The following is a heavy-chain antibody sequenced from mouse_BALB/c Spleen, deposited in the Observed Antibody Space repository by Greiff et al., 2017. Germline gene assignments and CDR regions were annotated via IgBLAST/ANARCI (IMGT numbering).Heavy chain of an antibody. D-gene: IGHD2-3*01. CDR1: GFNIKDYY. V-gene: IGHV14-4*02. J-gene: IGHJ4*01. CDR3: NAGDGYPSYAMDY. Sequence: EVQLQQSGAELVRSGASVKLSCTASGFNIKDYYMHWVKQRPEQGLEWIGWIDPENGDTEYAPKFQGKATMTADTSSNTAYLQLSSLTSEDTAVYYCNAGDGYPSYAMDYWGQGTSVTVSS. CDR2: IDPENGDT.